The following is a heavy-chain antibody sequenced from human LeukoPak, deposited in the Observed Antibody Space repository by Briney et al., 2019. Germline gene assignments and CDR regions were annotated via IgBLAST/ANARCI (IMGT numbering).Heavy chain of an antibody. CDR1: GGTFSSYA. V-gene: IGHV1-69*13. CDR2: IIPIFGTA. D-gene: IGHD3-3*01. CDR3: ARGGFTIFGVVIVPAASSHWFDP. Sequence: ASVKVSCKASGGTFSSYAISWVRQAPGQGLEWMGGIIPIFGTANYAQKFRGRVTITADESTSTAYMELSSLRSEDTAVYYCARGGFTIFGVVIVPAASSHWFDPWGQGTLVTVSS. J-gene: IGHJ5*02.